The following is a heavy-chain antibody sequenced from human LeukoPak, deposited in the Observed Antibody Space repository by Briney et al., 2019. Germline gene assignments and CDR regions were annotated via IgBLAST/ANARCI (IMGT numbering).Heavy chain of an antibody. V-gene: IGHV4-39*07. CDR1: GGSISSSSYY. CDR2: IYYSGST. Sequence: SETLSLTCTVSGGSISSSSYYWGWIRQPPGKGLEWIGSIYYSGSTYYNPSLKSRVTISVDTSKNQFSLKLSSVTAADTAVYYCARNVPPSRRRGYSYGVDPWGQGTLVTVSS. CDR3: ARNVPPSRRRGYSYGVDP. J-gene: IGHJ5*02. D-gene: IGHD5-18*01.